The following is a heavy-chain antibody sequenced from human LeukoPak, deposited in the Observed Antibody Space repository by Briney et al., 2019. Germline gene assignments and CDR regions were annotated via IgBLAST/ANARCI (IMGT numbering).Heavy chain of an antibody. V-gene: IGHV1-2*02. CDR2: INPNSGGT. CDR3: ATKYDFWSGYYGGWFDP. Sequence: ASVKVSCKASGYTSTGYYMHWVRQAPGQGLEWMGWINPNSGGTNYAQKFQGRVTMTRDTSISTAYMELSSLRSEDTAVYYCATKYDFWSGYYGGWFDPWGQGTLVTVSS. J-gene: IGHJ5*02. CDR1: GYTSTGYY. D-gene: IGHD3-3*01.